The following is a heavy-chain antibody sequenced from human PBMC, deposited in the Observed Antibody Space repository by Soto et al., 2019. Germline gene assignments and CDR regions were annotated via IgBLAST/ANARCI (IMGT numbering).Heavy chain of an antibody. Sequence: SETLSLTCTVSGGSISSYYWSWIRQPPGKGLEWIGYIYYSGSTNYNPSLKSRVTISVDTSKNQFSLKLSSVTAADTAVYYCAGGAGYSGYDYGGWGENTGLYYYYYMDVWGKGTTVTVSS. J-gene: IGHJ6*03. CDR2: IYYSGST. CDR3: AGGAGYSGYDYGGWGENTGLYYYYYMDV. D-gene: IGHD5-12*01. V-gene: IGHV4-59*01. CDR1: GGSISSYY.